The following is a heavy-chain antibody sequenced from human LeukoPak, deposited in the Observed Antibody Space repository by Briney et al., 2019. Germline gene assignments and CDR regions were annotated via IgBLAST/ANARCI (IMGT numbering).Heavy chain of an antibody. CDR2: ISGSGGST. V-gene: IGHV3-23*01. CDR1: GFTFSSYA. D-gene: IGHD3-22*01. Sequence: GGSLRLSCAASGFTFSSYAMSWVRQAPGKGLEWVSAISGSGGSTYYADSVKGRFTISRDNSKNTLYLQMNSLRAEDTAVYYCASHYYDSSGLSAPVLNWGQGTLVTVSS. J-gene: IGHJ4*02. CDR3: ASHYYDSSGLSAPVLN.